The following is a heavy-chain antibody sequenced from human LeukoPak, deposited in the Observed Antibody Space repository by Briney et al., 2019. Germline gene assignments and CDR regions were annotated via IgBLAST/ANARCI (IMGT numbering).Heavy chain of an antibody. CDR2: INPSGGST. CDR3: AISYYDFWSGYYGSYMDV. CDR1: GYTFTSYY. J-gene: IGHJ6*03. D-gene: IGHD3-3*01. Sequence: ASVKVSCKASGYTFTSYYMHWVRQAPGQGLEWMGIINPSGGSTSYAQKFQGRVTMTRNTSISTAYMELSSLRSEDTAVYYCAISYYDFWSGYYGSYMDVWGKGTTVTVSS. V-gene: IGHV1-46*01.